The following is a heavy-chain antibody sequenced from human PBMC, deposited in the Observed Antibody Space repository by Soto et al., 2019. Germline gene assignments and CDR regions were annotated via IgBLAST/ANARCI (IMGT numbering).Heavy chain of an antibody. J-gene: IGHJ4*02. CDR2: ISSSSSYI. CDR1: GVTFSSYS. V-gene: IGHV3-21*01. D-gene: IGHD3-22*01. Sequence: GSLKLSCSAAGVTFSSYSMNWVRQAPGKGLEWVSSISSSSSYIYYADSVKGRFTISRDNAKNSLYLQMNSLRAEDTAVYYCARDLYDSSGYYSLWGQGTLVTVSS. CDR3: ARDLYDSSGYYSL.